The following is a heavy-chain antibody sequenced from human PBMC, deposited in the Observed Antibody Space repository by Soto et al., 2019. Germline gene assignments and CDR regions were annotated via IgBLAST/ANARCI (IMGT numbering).Heavy chain of an antibody. CDR3: AKTDSLYDYIWGSYHYFDY. J-gene: IGHJ4*02. Sequence: GGSLRLSCAASGFTFSNYAMSWVRQAPGKGLEWVSAFSGGGGSTYYADSVKGRFTISRDNSKNTLYLQMNSLRAEDTAVYYCAKTDSLYDYIWGSYHYFDYWGQGTLVTVSS. CDR2: FSGGGGST. V-gene: IGHV3-23*01. CDR1: GFTFSNYA. D-gene: IGHD3-16*02.